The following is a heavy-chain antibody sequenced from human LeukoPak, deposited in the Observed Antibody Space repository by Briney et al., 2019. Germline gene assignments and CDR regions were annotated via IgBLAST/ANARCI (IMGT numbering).Heavy chain of an antibody. V-gene: IGHV4-59*12. CDR2: IYYSGST. J-gene: IGHJ5*02. D-gene: IGHD2-15*01. CDR3: ARGVRGYGGDL. Sequence: PSETLSLTCTVSGGSISSYYWSWIRRPPGKGLEWIGYIYYSGSTNYNPSLKSRVTISVDTSKNQFSLNLRSVAAADTAVYYCARGVRGYGGDLWGQGTLVTVSS. CDR1: GGSISSYY.